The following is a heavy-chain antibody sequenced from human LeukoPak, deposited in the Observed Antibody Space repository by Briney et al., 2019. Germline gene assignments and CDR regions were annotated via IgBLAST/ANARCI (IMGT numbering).Heavy chain of an antibody. V-gene: IGHV4-34*01. D-gene: IGHD4/OR15-4a*01. CDR2: INHSGST. CDR1: GGSFSGYY. J-gene: IGHJ4*02. Sequence: SETLSLTCAVYGGSFSGYYWNWIRQPPGKGLEWIGEINHSGSTNYNPSLKSRVTMSVDTSKNQISLKLNSVTAADTAVYYCARDLYGGLFDYWGQGTLVTVPS. CDR3: ARDLYGGLFDY.